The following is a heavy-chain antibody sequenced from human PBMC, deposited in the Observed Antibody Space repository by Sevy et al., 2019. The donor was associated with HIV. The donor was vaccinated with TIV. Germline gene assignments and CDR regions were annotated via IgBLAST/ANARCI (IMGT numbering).Heavy chain of an antibody. Sequence: GGSLRLSCAASGFTFSSYAMHWVRQAPGKGLVWVAVISYDGSNKYYADSVKGRFTISRDNSKNTLYLQMNSLRAEDTAVYYCARGGYYDSSFDYWGQGTLVTVSS. D-gene: IGHD3-22*01. CDR1: GFTFSSYA. V-gene: IGHV3-30-3*01. CDR2: ISYDGSNK. J-gene: IGHJ4*02. CDR3: ARGGYYDSSFDY.